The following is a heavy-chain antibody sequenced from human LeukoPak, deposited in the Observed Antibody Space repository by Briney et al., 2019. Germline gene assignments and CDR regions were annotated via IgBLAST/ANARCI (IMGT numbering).Heavy chain of an antibody. J-gene: IGHJ3*02. CDR1: GFTFDDYA. D-gene: IGHD5-12*01. V-gene: IGHV3-9*01. CDR3: AKVTRAFDIVALYAFDI. Sequence: PGRSLRLSCAASGFTFDDYAMHWVRQAPGKGLEWVSGISWNSGSIGYADSVKGRFTISRDNAKNSLYLQMNSLRAEDTALYYCAKVTRAFDIVALYAFDIWGQGTMVTVSS. CDR2: ISWNSGSI.